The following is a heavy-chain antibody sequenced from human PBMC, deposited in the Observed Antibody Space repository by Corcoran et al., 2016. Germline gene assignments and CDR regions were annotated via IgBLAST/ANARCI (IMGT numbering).Heavy chain of an antibody. CDR1: GGTFSSYA. CDR2: IIPIFGTA. Sequence: QVQLVQSGAEVKKPGSSVKVSCKASGGTFSSYAISWVRQAPGQGLEWMGGIIPIFGTANYAQKFQGRVTITADESTSTAYMELSRLRSEDTAVYYCARDRYCSGGSCISAFDIWGQGTMVTVSS. CDR3: ARDRYCSGGSCISAFDI. D-gene: IGHD2-15*01. V-gene: IGHV1-69*01. J-gene: IGHJ3*02.